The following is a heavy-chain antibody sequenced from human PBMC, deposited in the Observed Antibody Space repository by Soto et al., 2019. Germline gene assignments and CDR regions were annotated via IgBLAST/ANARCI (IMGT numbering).Heavy chain of an antibody. CDR1: GCTFSSYA. J-gene: IGHJ1*01. Sequence: GGPLRLSWAASGCTFSSYAMSWIRQAPGKGLEWVSAISGSGGSTYYADSVKGRFTISRDNSKNTLYLQMNSLRAEDTAVYYCAKDYGYRNEYFQHWGQGTLVTVSS. D-gene: IGHD1-1*01. CDR2: ISGSGGST. V-gene: IGHV3-23*01. CDR3: AKDYGYRNEYFQH.